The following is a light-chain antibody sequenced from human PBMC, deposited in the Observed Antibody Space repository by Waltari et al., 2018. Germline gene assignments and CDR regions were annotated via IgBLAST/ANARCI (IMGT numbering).Light chain of an antibody. Sequence: DIQMTQSPSSVSASVRDRVTITCRASQGVSNGLACDQQKPGKPPNLLIYKASSLQRGVPTRFSGSGSGTNFTRTINSLQPEDFATYYCQQANSVPITFGPGTTVDI. J-gene: IGKJ3*01. CDR1: QGVSNG. CDR2: KAS. CDR3: QQANSVPIT. V-gene: IGKV1-12*01.